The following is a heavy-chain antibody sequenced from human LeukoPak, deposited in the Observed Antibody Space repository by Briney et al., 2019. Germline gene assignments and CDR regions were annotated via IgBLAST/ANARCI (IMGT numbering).Heavy chain of an antibody. CDR1: GFTFSSYG. J-gene: IGHJ4*02. Sequence: GGSLRLSCAASGFTFSSYGMHWVRQAPGKGLEWVAFIRYDGSNKYYADSVKGRFTISRDNSKNTLYLQMNSLRAEDTAVYYCANPLTTYDILTGYYRVPYYFDYWGQGTLVTVSS. V-gene: IGHV3-30*02. CDR2: IRYDGSNK. D-gene: IGHD3-9*01. CDR3: ANPLTTYDILTGYYRVPYYFDY.